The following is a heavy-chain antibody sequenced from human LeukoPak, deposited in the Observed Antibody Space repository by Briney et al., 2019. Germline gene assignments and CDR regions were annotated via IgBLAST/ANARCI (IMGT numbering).Heavy chain of an antibody. D-gene: IGHD2-2*02. CDR2: INPYNGAT. J-gene: IGHJ5*02. V-gene: IGHV1-2*02. Sequence: ASVKVSCKASGYTFTGYYIHWVRQAPGGGLEWTGWINPYNGATNYAQKFQGRVTMTRDTSMSTVYMELNRLRSDDTAVYYCARAPYCDFSSCYTGYNWFDPWGQGTLVTVSS. CDR1: GYTFTGYY. CDR3: ARAPYCDFSSCYTGYNWFDP.